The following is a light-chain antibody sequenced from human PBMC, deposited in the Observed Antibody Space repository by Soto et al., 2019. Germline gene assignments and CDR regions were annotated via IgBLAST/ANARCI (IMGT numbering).Light chain of an antibody. CDR1: SSDIGDYNY. CDR2: EVS. CDR3: SSYSTSGTLYV. J-gene: IGLJ1*01. Sequence: ALTQPASVSGSPGQSITISCTGTSSDIGDYNYVSWYQQHPGKAPKLMIFEVSKRPSGVSDRFSGSKSGNTASLTISGLQPEDDADYYCSSYSTSGTLYVFGTGTKV. V-gene: IGLV2-14*01.